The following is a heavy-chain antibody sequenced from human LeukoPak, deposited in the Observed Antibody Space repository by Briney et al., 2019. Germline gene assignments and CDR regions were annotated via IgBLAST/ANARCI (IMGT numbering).Heavy chain of an antibody. CDR3: AKGGYTTCFDP. D-gene: IGHD2-15*01. V-gene: IGHV3-23*01. J-gene: IGHJ5*02. CDR1: GFTFREYS. Sequence: PGGSLKLSCAASGFTFREYSMSWVRQAPGKGLEWVSNIRSNGRDTYYTDSVKGRFTIYSDNSKNTLDLEMNSLRAEDTAVYYCAKGGYTTCFDPWGQGTLVTVSS. CDR2: IRSNGRDT.